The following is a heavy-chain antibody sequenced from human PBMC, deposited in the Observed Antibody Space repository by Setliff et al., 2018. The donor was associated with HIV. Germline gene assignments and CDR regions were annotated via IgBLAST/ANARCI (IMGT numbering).Heavy chain of an antibody. CDR2: LSSDTDTI. Sequence: PGESLRLSCAASGFTLSRHSMNWVRQAPGKGLEWVSYLSSDTDTIYYRDSVKGRFTISRDNANNSLFLKMNSLTAEDTAIYYCARARRVIGAVAEDLWLDPWGQGTLVTVS. CDR1: GFTLSRHS. J-gene: IGHJ5*02. V-gene: IGHV3-48*01. CDR3: ARARRVIGAVAEDLWLDP. D-gene: IGHD6-19*01.